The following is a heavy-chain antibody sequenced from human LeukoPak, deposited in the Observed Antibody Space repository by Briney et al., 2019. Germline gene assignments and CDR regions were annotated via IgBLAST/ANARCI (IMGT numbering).Heavy chain of an antibody. Sequence: GGSLRLSCAASGFPFSSYAMRWVRQAPGKGLEWVSAVSGSGGSTYYADSVKGRFTISRDNSKNTLYLQMNSLRAEDTAVYYCAKDLDIVATITGNWGQGTLVTVSS. D-gene: IGHD5-12*01. J-gene: IGHJ4*02. V-gene: IGHV3-23*01. CDR3: AKDLDIVATITGN. CDR1: GFPFSSYA. CDR2: VSGSGGST.